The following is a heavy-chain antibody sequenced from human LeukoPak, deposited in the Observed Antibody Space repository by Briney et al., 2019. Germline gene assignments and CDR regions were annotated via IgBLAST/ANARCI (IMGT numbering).Heavy chain of an antibody. V-gene: IGHV1-18*01. CDR3: ARGTYDSSGYYSPGDY. Sequence: GASVKVSCKASGYTFTSYGISWVRQAPGRGLEWMGWISAYNGNTNYAQKLQGRVTMTTDTSTSTAYMELRSLRSDDTAVYYCARGTYDSSGYYSPGDYWGQGTLVTVSS. CDR2: ISAYNGNT. CDR1: GYTFTSYG. D-gene: IGHD3-22*01. J-gene: IGHJ4*02.